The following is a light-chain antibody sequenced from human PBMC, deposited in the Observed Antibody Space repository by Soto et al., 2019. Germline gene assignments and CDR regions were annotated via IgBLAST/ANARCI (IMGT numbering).Light chain of an antibody. CDR3: QQYDSSPLP. J-gene: IGKJ4*01. V-gene: IGKV3-20*01. Sequence: EIVLTQSPGTLSLSPGERATLSCRASQSVSSSYLAWYQQKPGQAPRLLIYGASSRATGIPDRFSGSGSGTDFTLTISRLEAEDVAVYYCQQYDSSPLPFGGGTKVEIK. CDR2: GAS. CDR1: QSVSSSY.